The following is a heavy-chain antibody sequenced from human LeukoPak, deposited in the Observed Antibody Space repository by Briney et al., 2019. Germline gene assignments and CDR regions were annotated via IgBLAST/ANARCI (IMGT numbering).Heavy chain of an antibody. CDR1: GYSISSGYY. J-gene: IGHJ5*02. CDR2: LYHSGST. D-gene: IGHD2-2*01. Sequence: PSETLSLTCAVSGYSISSGYYWGWIRQPPGKGLEWTGSLYHSGSTYYNPSLKSRVTMSVDTSKNQFSLKLSSVTAADTAVYYCARGYCSSTSCYYPWGQGTLVTVSS. CDR3: ARGYCSSTSCYYP. V-gene: IGHV4-38-2*01.